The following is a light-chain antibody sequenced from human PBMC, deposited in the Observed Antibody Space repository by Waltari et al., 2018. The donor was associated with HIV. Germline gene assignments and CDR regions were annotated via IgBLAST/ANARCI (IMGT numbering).Light chain of an antibody. Sequence: DIVMNQSPESLFMSLCARPPTTTMSRQSVFHNSYNRNYLALYQLQPGQPPKLLVYWASTRAAGFPDLFTGSGSGTHFTLSIGSLQAEVVAVYYFQQYFYVPQTFGQGTKVEIK. J-gene: IGKJ1*01. CDR1: QSVFHNSYNRNY. CDR2: WAS. V-gene: IGKV4-1*01. CDR3: QQYFYVPQT.